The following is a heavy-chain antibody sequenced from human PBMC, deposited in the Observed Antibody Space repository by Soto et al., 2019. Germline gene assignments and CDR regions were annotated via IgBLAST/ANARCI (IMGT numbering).Heavy chain of an antibody. CDR1: GGSGSSGSFY. D-gene: IGHD6-13*01. J-gene: IGHJ5*02. Sequence: QVQLQESGPGLVKPSETLSLTCTVSGGSGSSGSFYWSWIRQPPGMGLEWIGFVYYIGRTNYNPSLKSRVAISVDTSKNQFSLKLSSFTAEDTAVYYCADGYSNSLFDPWGQGTLVTVSS. CDR2: VYYIGRT. CDR3: ADGYSNSLFDP. V-gene: IGHV4-61*01.